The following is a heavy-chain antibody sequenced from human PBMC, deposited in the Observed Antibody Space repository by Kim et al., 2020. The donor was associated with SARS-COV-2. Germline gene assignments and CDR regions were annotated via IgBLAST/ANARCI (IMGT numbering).Heavy chain of an antibody. CDR3: ARESKKERGAFDI. Sequence: SVKVSCKASGGTFSSYAISWVRQAPGQGLEWMGGIIPIFGTANYAQKFQGRVTITADESTSTAYMELSSLRSEDTAVYYCARESKKERGAFDIWGQGTMVTVSS. J-gene: IGHJ3*02. CDR1: GGTFSSYA. D-gene: IGHD1-1*01. V-gene: IGHV1-69*13. CDR2: IIPIFGTA.